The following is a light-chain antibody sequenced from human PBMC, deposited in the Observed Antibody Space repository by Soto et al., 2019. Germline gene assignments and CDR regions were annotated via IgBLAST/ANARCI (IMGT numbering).Light chain of an antibody. Sequence: QSVLTQPASVSGSPGQSITISCSGTSSDIGSYNHVAWYQQFPGKSPKLMIYAVSDRPSGVSDRFSGSKSGITASLTISGLQTEDDADYSCISYTDRQSYLFGTGTKVTVL. CDR1: SSDIGSYNH. J-gene: IGLJ1*01. CDR3: ISYTDRQSYL. CDR2: AVS. V-gene: IGLV2-14*03.